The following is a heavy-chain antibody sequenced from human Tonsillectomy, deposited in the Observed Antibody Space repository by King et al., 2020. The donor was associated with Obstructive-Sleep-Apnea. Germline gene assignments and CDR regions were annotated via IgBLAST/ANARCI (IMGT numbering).Heavy chain of an antibody. V-gene: IGHV3-30-3*01. CDR1: GFTFSSYA. CDR3: ARDNWPYSSSWRGAFDI. CDR2: ISYDGSNK. Sequence: VQLVESGGGVVQPGRSLRLSCAASGFTFSSYAMHWVRQAPGKGLEWVAVISYDGSNKYYADSVKGRFTISRDNSKNTLYLQMNSLRAEDTAVYYCARDNWPYSSSWRGAFDIWGQGTMVTVSS. D-gene: IGHD6-13*01. J-gene: IGHJ3*02.